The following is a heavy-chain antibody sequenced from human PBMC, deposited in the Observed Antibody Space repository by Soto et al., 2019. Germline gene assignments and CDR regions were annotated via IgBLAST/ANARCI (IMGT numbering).Heavy chain of an antibody. CDR1: GFTFSSYA. CDR2: ISYDGSNK. J-gene: IGHJ4*02. Sequence: PGGSLRLSCAASGFTFSSYAMHWVRQAPGKGLEWVAVISYDGSNKYYADSVKGRFTISRDNSKNTLYLQMNSLRAEDTAVYYCARGVRYFDWLLSIPFDYRGQGTLVTVSS. CDR3: ARGVRYFDWLLSIPFDY. D-gene: IGHD3-9*01. V-gene: IGHV3-30-3*01.